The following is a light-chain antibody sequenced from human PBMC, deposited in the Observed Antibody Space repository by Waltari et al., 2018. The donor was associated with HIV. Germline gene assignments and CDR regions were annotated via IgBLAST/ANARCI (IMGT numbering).Light chain of an antibody. J-gene: IGLJ2*01. CDR2: RNN. CDR3: AAWDGSLNGHVV. V-gene: IGLV1-44*01. CDR1: TSNIGSNT. Sequence: QSVLTQPPSASGTPGQRVTISCSGSTSNIGSNTVNWYQQLPGTAPKLLIYRNNQRPSGVPDLFSGSKSGTSASLAIGGLQSEDEADYYCAAWDGSLNGHVVFGGGTKLTVL.